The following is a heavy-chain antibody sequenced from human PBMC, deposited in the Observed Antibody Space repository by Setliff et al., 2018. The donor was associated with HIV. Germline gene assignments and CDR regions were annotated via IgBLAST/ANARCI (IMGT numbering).Heavy chain of an antibody. D-gene: IGHD6-13*01. V-gene: IGHV1-2*02. Sequence: ASVKVSCKASEYTFTGYYMHWVRQAPGQGLEWMGWINPNSGGTNYAQVRDRVTITADKSTSTAYMELSSLRSGDTAVYYCARMSSNDAFDIWGQGTMVTVSS. J-gene: IGHJ3*02. CDR2: INPNSGGT. CDR3: ARMSSNDAFDI. CDR1: EYTFTGYY.